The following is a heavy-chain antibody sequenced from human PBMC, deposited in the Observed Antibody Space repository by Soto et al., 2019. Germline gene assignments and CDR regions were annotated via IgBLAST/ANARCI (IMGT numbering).Heavy chain of an antibody. CDR1: GYTLTSYG. J-gene: IGHJ5*02. V-gene: IGHV1-18*01. CDR2: ISAYNGNT. Sequence: AAGKVSCKASGYTLTSYGISWLRQAPGQGLEWMGWISAYNGNTNYAQKLQGRVTMTTDTSTSTAYMELRSLRSDDTAVYYCARVLGSSVSSVFRESKTWFDPWGQGTLVTVSS. D-gene: IGHD6-25*01. CDR3: ARVLGSSVSSVFRESKTWFDP.